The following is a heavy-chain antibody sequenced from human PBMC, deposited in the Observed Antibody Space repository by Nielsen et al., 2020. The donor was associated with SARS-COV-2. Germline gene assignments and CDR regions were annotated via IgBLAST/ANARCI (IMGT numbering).Heavy chain of an antibody. D-gene: IGHD3-3*01. V-gene: IGHV4-34*01. Sequence: ESLKISCAASGFTFSDYYMSWIRQAPGKGLEWIGEINHSGSTNYNPSLKSRVTISVDTSKNQFSLKLSSVTAADTAVYYCARQNFWSGKLDYWGQGTLVTVSS. CDR3: ARQNFWSGKLDY. CDR1: GFTFSDYY. J-gene: IGHJ4*02. CDR2: INHSGST.